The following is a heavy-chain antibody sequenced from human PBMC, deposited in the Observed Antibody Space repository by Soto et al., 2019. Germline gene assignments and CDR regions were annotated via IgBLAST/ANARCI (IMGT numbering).Heavy chain of an antibody. J-gene: IGHJ5*02. CDR3: VRDGTKTLRDWFDP. D-gene: IGHD1-1*01. CDR2: IYATGTT. Sequence: SDTLSLTCTVSGASIIGFYWSWMRKSAGKGLEWIGRIYATGTTDYNPSLKSRVMMSVDTSKKQFSLKLRSVTAADTAVYYCVRDGTKTLRDWFDPWGQGISVTVSS. V-gene: IGHV4-4*07. CDR1: GASIIGFY.